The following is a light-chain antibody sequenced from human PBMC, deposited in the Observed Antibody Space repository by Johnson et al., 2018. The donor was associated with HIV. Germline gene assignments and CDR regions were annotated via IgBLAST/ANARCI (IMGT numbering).Light chain of an antibody. Sequence: QSVLTQPPSVSAAPGQKVTISCSGSSSNIGNNYVSWYQQLPGTAPKLLIYKNNERPSGIPDRFSGSKSGTSATLGITGLQTGDEADYYCGTWDTSLSAGGVFVTGTKVTVL. CDR2: KNN. V-gene: IGLV1-51*02. CDR1: SSNIGNNY. J-gene: IGLJ1*01. CDR3: GTWDTSLSAGGV.